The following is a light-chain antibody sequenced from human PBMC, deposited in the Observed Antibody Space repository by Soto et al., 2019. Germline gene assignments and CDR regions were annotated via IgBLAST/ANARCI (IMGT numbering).Light chain of an antibody. CDR1: QSVSTN. J-gene: IGKJ1*01. CDR2: GAS. Sequence: EIVLTQSPATLSLSPGERATLSCRASQSVSTNLAWYQQKPGQAPRLLMYGASTRATGIPARFSGSGSGTEFTLTISSLQSEDFAVYYCQQYNKWPPWTFGQGTKVEIK. CDR3: QQYNKWPPWT. V-gene: IGKV3-15*01.